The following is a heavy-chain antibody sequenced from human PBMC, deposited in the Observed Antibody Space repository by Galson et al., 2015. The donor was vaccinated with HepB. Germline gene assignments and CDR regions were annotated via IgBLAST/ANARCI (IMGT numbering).Heavy chain of an antibody. J-gene: IGHJ5*01. V-gene: IGHV4-34*01. CDR1: GGSFGTYY. D-gene: IGHD1-26*01. CDR3: ARGMVQWTTWRYWFDS. Sequence: ETLSLTCAVYGGSFGTYYWAWIRQPPGKGMEWIGEVRHNGNTYYKASLKSRVTVSLDTSKSQFSLRLKSMTAADAAIYYCARGMVQWTTWRYWFDSWSQGAPVIVSS. CDR2: VRHNGNT.